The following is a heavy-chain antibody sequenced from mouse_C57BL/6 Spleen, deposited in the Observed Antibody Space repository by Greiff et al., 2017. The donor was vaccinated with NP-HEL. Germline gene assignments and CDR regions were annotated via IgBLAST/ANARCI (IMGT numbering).Heavy chain of an antibody. D-gene: IGHD2-5*01. J-gene: IGHJ1*03. V-gene: IGHV1-76*01. Sequence: QVHVKQSGAELVRPGASVKLSCKASGYTFTDYYINWVKQRPGQGLEWIARIYPGSGNTYYNEKFKGKATLTAEKSSSTAYMQLSSLTSEDSAVYCCARSRSYYSNYWYFDVWGTGTTVTVSS. CDR2: IYPGSGNT. CDR1: GYTFTDYY. CDR3: ARSRSYYSNYWYFDV.